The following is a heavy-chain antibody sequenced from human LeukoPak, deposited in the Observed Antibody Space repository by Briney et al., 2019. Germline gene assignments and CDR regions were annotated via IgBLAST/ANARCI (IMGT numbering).Heavy chain of an antibody. CDR3: ATDGRSSGWYGFDY. CDR2: ITSPVGHI. J-gene: IGHJ4*02. V-gene: IGHV3-21*01. CDR1: GFTFSTYS. Sequence: PGGSLRLSCAPSGFTFSTYSMNWVRQAPGKGLEWVSSITSPVGHIYYADSLKGRITISRDNARSSLYLQMNSLRAEDTAVYYCATDGRSSGWYGFDYWGQGTLVTVSS. D-gene: IGHD6-19*01.